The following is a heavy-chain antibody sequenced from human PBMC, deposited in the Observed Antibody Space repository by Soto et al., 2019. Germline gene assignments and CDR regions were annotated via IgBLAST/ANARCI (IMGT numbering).Heavy chain of an antibody. CDR1: GFSFSSYW. CDR2: IDPSDSYT. Sequence: GESLKISCKGSGFSFSSYWITWVRQMPGKGLEWMGRIDPSDSYTNFSPSFQGHVTISADESISTAYLQWSSLKASDTAMYYCARHGRGSYSSYFDYWGQGTLVTVSS. J-gene: IGHJ4*02. V-gene: IGHV5-10-1*01. D-gene: IGHD1-26*01. CDR3: ARHGRGSYSSYFDY.